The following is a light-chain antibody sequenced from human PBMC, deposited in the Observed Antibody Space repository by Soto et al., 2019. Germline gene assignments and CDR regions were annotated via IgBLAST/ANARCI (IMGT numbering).Light chain of an antibody. V-gene: IGLV2-14*01. CDR2: EVT. J-gene: IGLJ1*01. Sequence: QSALTQPASVSGSPGQSITISCTGTSSDVGAYNYVSWYQHHPGKVPKLLIYEVTNRPSGVSDRFSGSKSGNTASLTISGLQDEDEADYYLSSKTYSSTSFVFGNGNKLTV. CDR1: SSDVGAYNY. CDR3: SSKTYSSTSFV.